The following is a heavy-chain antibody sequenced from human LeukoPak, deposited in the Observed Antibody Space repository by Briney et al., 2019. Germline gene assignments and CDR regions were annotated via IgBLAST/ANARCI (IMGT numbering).Heavy chain of an antibody. Sequence: PGGSLRLSCAASGFTFSDYYMTWIRQAPGKGLEWVSYISSSSSYTNYADSVKGRLTISRDNAKNSLYLQMNSLRAEDTAVYYCARDLRITMIVVAHDAFDIWGQGTMVTVSS. CDR3: ARDLRITMIVVAHDAFDI. CDR1: GFTFSDYY. CDR2: ISSSSSYT. V-gene: IGHV3-11*05. D-gene: IGHD3-22*01. J-gene: IGHJ3*02.